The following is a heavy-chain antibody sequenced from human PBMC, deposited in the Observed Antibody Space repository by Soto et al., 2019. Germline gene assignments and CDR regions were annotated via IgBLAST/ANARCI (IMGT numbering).Heavy chain of an antibody. CDR2: IYYSGST. V-gene: IGHV4-59*08. CDR1: GGSISSYY. J-gene: IGHJ1*01. CDR3: ARHKDPTGEGIAAAEPFQH. D-gene: IGHD6-13*01. Sequence: PSETLSLTCTVSGGSISSYYWSWIRQPPGKGLEWIRYIYYSGSTNYNPSIKSQDTIKVDTSKNQFSLKQNTVTTEDKDMYNSARHKDPTGEGIAAAEPFQHWGQGTLVTVS.